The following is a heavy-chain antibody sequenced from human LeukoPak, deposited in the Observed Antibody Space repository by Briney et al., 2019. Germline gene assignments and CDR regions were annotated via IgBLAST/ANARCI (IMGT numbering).Heavy chain of an antibody. V-gene: IGHV3-30*18. Sequence: GGSLRLSCAASGFTFSIYSMNWVRQAPGKGLEWVAVISYDGSNKYYADSVKGRFTISRDNSKNTLYLQMNSLRAEDTAVYYCAKFYTGSVIPFDIWGQGTMVTVSS. D-gene: IGHD3-16*02. CDR2: ISYDGSNK. J-gene: IGHJ3*02. CDR1: GFTFSIYS. CDR3: AKFYTGSVIPFDI.